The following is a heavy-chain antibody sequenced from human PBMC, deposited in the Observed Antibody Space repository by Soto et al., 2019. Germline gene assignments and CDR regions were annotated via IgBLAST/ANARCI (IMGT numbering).Heavy chain of an antibody. CDR1: GGSFSGYY. CDR2: INHSGST. J-gene: IGHJ4*02. Sequence: QVQLQQWGAGLLKPSETLSLTCAVYGGSFSGYYWSWIRQPPGKGLEWIGEINHSGSTNYNPSLKSRVTISVDTSMNQFSLKLSSVTAADTAVYYCARGLNWNLYLSFDYRGQGTLVTVSS. CDR3: ARGLNWNLYLSFDY. D-gene: IGHD1-1*01. V-gene: IGHV4-34*01.